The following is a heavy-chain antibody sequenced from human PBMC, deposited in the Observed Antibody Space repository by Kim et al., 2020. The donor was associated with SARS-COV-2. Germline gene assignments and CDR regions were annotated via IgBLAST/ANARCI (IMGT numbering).Heavy chain of an antibody. D-gene: IGHD3-22*01. J-gene: IGHJ1*01. CDR3: ARSMNSDYYDSSGYALFEYFQH. CDR2: ISAYNGNT. CDR1: GYTFTSYG. V-gene: IGHV1-18*01. Sequence: ASVKVSCKASGYTFTSYGISWVRQAPGQGLEWMGWISAYNGNTNYAQKLQGRVTMTTDTSTSTAYMELRSLRSDDTAVYYCARSMNSDYYDSSGYALFEYFQHWGQGTLVTVSS.